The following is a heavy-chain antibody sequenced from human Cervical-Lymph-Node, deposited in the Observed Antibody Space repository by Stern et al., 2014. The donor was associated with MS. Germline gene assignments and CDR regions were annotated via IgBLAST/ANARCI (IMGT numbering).Heavy chain of an antibody. CDR3: ALDPLGYCSVTSCYVGDS. Sequence: EVQLVQSGGGLVQPGGSLRLTCTTSGFTFNNYAMSWVRQAPGKGLERVSTISGTGGSTYYADSVKGRFIISRDNSKNTLFLQMTSLRGEDTAIYYCALDPLGYCSVTSCYVGDSWGQGTLVTVSS. D-gene: IGHD2-15*01. J-gene: IGHJ4*02. V-gene: IGHV3-23*04. CDR1: GFTFNNYA. CDR2: ISGTGGST.